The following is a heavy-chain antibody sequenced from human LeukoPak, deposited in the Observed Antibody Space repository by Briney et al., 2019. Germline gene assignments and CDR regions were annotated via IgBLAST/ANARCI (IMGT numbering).Heavy chain of an antibody. V-gene: IGHV3-11*01. J-gene: IGHJ4*02. CDR1: GFTFSDYY. Sequence: PGGSLRLSCAASGFTFSDYYMSWIRQAPGKGLEWVSYISSSGSTIYYADSVKGRFTISRDNAKNSLYLQMNSLRAEDTAVYYCARDSPPVAAAGTTALDYWGQGTLVTVSS. CDR3: ARDSPPVAAAGTTALDY. D-gene: IGHD6-13*01. CDR2: ISSSGSTI.